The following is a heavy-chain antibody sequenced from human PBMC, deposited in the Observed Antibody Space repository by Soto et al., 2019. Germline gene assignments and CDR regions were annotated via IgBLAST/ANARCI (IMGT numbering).Heavy chain of an antibody. D-gene: IGHD6-13*01. J-gene: IGHJ6*02. CDR2: ISGSGGST. CDR3: ATKPRSSSWYPYYYDGMDV. CDR1: GFTFSSYA. Sequence: EVQLLESGGGLVQPGGSLRLSCAASGFTFSSYAMSWVRQAPGKGLELVSAISGSGGSTYYADSVKGRFTISRDNSKTTLYLQMNSLRAEDTAVYYCATKPRSSSWYPYYYDGMDVWGQGTTVTVSS. V-gene: IGHV3-23*01.